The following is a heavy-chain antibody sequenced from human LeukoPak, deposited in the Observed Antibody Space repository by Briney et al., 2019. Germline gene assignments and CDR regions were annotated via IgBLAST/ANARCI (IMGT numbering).Heavy chain of an antibody. Sequence: SETLSLTCTVSGGSISSYYWSWIRQPAGKGLEWIGRIYTSGSTNYNAPLKSRVSMSVDTSKNQFSLKLSSVTAADTAVFYCAREKSGSYREFDYWGQGTLVTVSS. CDR3: AREKSGSYREFDY. V-gene: IGHV4-4*07. CDR1: GGSISSYY. J-gene: IGHJ4*02. CDR2: IYTSGST. D-gene: IGHD1-26*01.